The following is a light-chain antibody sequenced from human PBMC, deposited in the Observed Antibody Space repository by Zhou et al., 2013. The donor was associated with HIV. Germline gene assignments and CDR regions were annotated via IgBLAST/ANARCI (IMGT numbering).Light chain of an antibody. CDR2: GTS. CDR1: QSVSSY. J-gene: IGKJ5*01. CDR3: QQRMT. Sequence: EIVLTQSPATLSLSPGERATLSCRASQSVSSYLSWYQQKPGQAPRLLIYGTSNRATGIPPRFSGSGSGTDFTLTINSLEPEDFAVYYCQQRMTFGQGTR. V-gene: IGKV3-11*01.